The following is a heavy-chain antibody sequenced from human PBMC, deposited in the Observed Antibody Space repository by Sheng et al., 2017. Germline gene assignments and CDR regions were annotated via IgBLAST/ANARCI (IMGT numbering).Heavy chain of an antibody. CDR1: GFTVSGNH. CDR2: IHTNGNT. Sequence: EVQLVESGGGLIQPGGSLRLSCAASGFTVSGNHMSWVRQAPGKGLEWVSLIHTNGNTYYTDSVKGRFTISRDSSKNTLYLQMNSLRAEDTAVYYCARDHEGRPFDDWGQGNAGHR. D-gene: IGHD3-10*01. V-gene: IGHV3-53*01. CDR3: ARDHEGRPFDD. J-gene: IGHJ4*02.